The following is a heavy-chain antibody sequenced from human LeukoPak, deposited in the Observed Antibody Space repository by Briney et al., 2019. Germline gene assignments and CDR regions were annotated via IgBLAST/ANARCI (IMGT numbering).Heavy chain of an antibody. CDR3: AKGSEYQRDAFDI. CDR2: INHSGST. CDR1: GGSFSGYY. Sequence: SETLSLTCAVYGGSFSGYYWSWIRQPPGKGLEWIGEINHSGSTNYNPPLKSRVTISVDTSKSQFYLILSSVTAADTAVYYCAKGSEYQRDAFDIWGQGTMVTVSS. D-gene: IGHD2-2*01. V-gene: IGHV4-34*01. J-gene: IGHJ3*02.